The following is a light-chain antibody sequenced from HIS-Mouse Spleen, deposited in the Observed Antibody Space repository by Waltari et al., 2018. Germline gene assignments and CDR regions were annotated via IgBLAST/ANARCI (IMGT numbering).Light chain of an antibody. CDR1: SSDVGGYNY. CDR2: EVS. Sequence: QSALTQPPSASGSPGQSVTISCTGTSSDVGGYNYVSWYQQHPGKAPKLMIYEVSKRPSGVPGGFSGSKSGNTASLTVSGLQAEDEADYYCSSYAGSNNYVVGTGTKVTVL. CDR3: SSYAGSNNYV. J-gene: IGLJ1*01. V-gene: IGLV2-8*01.